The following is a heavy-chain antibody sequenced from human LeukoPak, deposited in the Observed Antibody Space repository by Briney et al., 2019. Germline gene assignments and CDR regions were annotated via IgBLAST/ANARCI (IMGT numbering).Heavy chain of an antibody. CDR3: ARGNGSTQGY. J-gene: IGHJ4*02. D-gene: IGHD1-1*01. V-gene: IGHV4-31*03. CDR1: GGSISSGGYY. CDR2: IYYSGST. Sequence: SETLSLTCTVSGGSISSGGYYWSWIRQHPGEGLEWIGYIYYSGSTYYNPSLKSRVTISVDTSKNQFSLKLSSVTAADTAVYYCARGNGSTQGYWGQGTLVTVSS.